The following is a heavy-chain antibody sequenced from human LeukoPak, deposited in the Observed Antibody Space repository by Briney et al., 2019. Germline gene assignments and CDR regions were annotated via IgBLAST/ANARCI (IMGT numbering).Heavy chain of an antibody. D-gene: IGHD1-26*01. CDR1: GFTFRSYD. CDR3: AGSGSHVY. J-gene: IGHJ4*02. V-gene: IGHV3-23*01. CDR2: ITGNGAST. Sequence: PGGSLRLSCAASGFTFRSYDINWVRQAPGKGLEWVSSITGNGASTNFADSVRGRFTISRDNSENTAYLQMNSLRAEDTAVYYCAGSGSHVYWGQGTLVTVSS.